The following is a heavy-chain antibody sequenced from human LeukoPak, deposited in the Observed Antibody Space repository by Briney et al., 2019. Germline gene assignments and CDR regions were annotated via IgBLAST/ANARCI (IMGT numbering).Heavy chain of an antibody. CDR1: GYTFTSYA. V-gene: IGHV7-4-1*02. CDR3: AREGKRYCSSTSCYVGGSYYYGSGSYYYYYYYMDV. D-gene: IGHD2-2*01. J-gene: IGHJ6*03. CDR2: INTNTGNP. Sequence: ASVKVSCKASGYTFTSYAMNWVRQAPGQGLEWMGWINTNTGNPTYAQGSTGRFVFSLDTSVSTAYLQISSLKAEDTAVYYCAREGKRYCSSTSCYVGGSYYYGSGSYYYYYYYMDVWGKGTTVTVSS.